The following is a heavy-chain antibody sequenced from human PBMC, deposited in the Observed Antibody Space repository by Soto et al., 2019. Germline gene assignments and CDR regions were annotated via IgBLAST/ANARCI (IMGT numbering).Heavy chain of an antibody. CDR2: IDTSGTKI. D-gene: IGHD3-3*01. V-gene: IGHV3-11*01. CDR3: ASHYDMWSGYLSPVDY. Sequence: GGSLRLSCAASGYTFSDYYMSWIRQAPGKGLEWISHIDTSGTKIYYADSVKGRFTITRDNAKNSLYLEMNSLRDEDTAVYYCASHYDMWSGYLSPVDYWGQGTLVTVSS. J-gene: IGHJ4*02. CDR1: GYTFSDYY.